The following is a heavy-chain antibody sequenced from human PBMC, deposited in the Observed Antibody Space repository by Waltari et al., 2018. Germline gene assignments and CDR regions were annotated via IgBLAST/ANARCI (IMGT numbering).Heavy chain of an antibody. CDR2: IRGSGGST. D-gene: IGHD6-19*01. CDR1: GFTFSSYA. V-gene: IGHV3-23*01. CDR3: AKAQQWLGHFDY. Sequence: EVQLLESGGGLVQPGGSLRLSCAASGFTFSSYAMRWVRQAPGKGLEWVSAIRGSGGSTYYADSVKGRFTISRDNSKNTLYLQMNSLRAEDTAVYYCAKAQQWLGHFDYWGQGTLVTVSS. J-gene: IGHJ4*02.